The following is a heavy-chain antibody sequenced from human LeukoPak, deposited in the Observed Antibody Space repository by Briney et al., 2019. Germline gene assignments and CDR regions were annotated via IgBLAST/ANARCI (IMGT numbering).Heavy chain of an antibody. CDR1: GGSISSGSYY. CDR3: ASLXGYKTYYYXYMDV. Sequence: SETLSLTCTVSGGSISSGSYYWSWIRQPAGKGLEWIGRIYTSGSTNYNPSLKSRVTISVDTSKNQFSLKLSSVTAADTAVYYCASLXGYKTYYYXYMDVWGKGTTVTVSS. D-gene: IGHD5-24*01. V-gene: IGHV4-61*02. CDR2: IYTSGST. J-gene: IGHJ6*03.